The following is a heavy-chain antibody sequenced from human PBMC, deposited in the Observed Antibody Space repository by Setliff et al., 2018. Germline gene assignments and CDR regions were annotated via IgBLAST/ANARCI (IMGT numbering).Heavy chain of an antibody. Sequence: GASVKVSCKASGGTFSSYAISWVRQAPGQGLEWMGGIIPIFGTANYAQKFQGRVTMTRDTSTSTVYMELSSLRSEDTAVYYCARVAGDFQEIPEGDVDTAMVFDYWGQGTLVTVSS. CDR1: GGTFSSYA. CDR3: ARVAGDFQEIPEGDVDTAMVFDY. D-gene: IGHD5-18*01. CDR2: IIPIFGTA. J-gene: IGHJ4*02. V-gene: IGHV1-69*05.